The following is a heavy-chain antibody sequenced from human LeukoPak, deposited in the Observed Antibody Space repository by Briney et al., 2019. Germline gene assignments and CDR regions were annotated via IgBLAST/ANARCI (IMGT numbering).Heavy chain of an antibody. CDR3: ARGDPYYYYYYMDV. J-gene: IGHJ6*03. CDR2: IYYSGST. CDR1: GGSISSHY. V-gene: IGHV4-59*11. Sequence: PSETLSLTCTVSGGSISSHYWSWIRQPPGKGLEWIGYIYYSGSTNYNPSLKSRVTISVDTSKNQFSLKLSSVTAADTAVYYCARGDPYYYYYYMDVWGKGTTVTVSS.